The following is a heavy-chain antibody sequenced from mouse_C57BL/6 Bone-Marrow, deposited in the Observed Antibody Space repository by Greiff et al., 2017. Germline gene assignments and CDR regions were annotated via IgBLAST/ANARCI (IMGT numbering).Heavy chain of an antibody. D-gene: IGHD2-1*01. CDR2: IHPSDSDT. Sequence: QVQLQQPGAELVKPGASVKVSCKASGYTFTSYWMHWVKQRPGQGLEWIGRIHPSDSDTNDNQKFKGTATLTVDKSSSTAYMQLSILTSEDSAVYYCAIVGGYYAYYYAMDYWGQGTSVTVSS. V-gene: IGHV1-74*01. J-gene: IGHJ4*01. CDR1: GYTFTSYW. CDR3: AIVGGYYAYYYAMDY.